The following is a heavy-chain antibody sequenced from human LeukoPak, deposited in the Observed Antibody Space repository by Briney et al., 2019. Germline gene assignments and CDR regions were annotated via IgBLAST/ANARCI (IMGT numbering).Heavy chain of an antibody. CDR3: ARRPLPGSSSPIDY. J-gene: IGHJ4*02. CDR2: INAGNGNT. V-gene: IGHV1-3*01. Sequence: GASVKVSSKASGYTFTSYAMHWVRQAPGQRLEWMGWINAGNGNTKYSQKFQGRVTITRDTSASTAYMELSSLRSEDTAVYYCARRPLPGSSSPIDYWGQGTLVTVSS. D-gene: IGHD6-13*01. CDR1: GYTFTSYA.